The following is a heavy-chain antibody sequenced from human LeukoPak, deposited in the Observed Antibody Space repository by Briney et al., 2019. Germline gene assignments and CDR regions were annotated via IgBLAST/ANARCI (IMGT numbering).Heavy chain of an antibody. CDR1: GGSISSGGYY. V-gene: IGHV4-30-2*01. CDR2: IYHSGST. D-gene: IGHD6-6*01. CDR3: ARDDAGQLVPFDY. J-gene: IGHJ4*02. Sequence: PSQTLSLTCTVSGGSISSGGYYWSWLRQPPGKGLEWIGYIYHSGSTYYNPSLKSRVTISVDRSKNQFSLKLSSVTAADTAVYYCARDDAGQLVPFDYWGQGTLVTVSS.